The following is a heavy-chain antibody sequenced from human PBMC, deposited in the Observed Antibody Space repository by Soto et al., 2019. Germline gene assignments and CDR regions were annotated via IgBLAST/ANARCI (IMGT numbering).Heavy chain of an antibody. V-gene: IGHV3-11*04. D-gene: IGHD6-6*01. CDR3: ARGYTTSSLDYFDY. J-gene: IGHJ4*02. Sequence: GGSLRLSCEASGFTLSDYYMTWIRQAPGKGLEWISYISSSATIIYYADSVKGRFTISRDNSNNSLYLQMNSLRAEDTAMYYCARGYTTSSLDYFDYWGQGILVTVS. CDR2: ISSSATII. CDR1: GFTLSDYY.